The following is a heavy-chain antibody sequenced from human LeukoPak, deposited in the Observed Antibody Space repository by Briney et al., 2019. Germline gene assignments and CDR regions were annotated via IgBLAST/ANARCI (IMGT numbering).Heavy chain of an antibody. CDR3: ARSGDGYNDY. D-gene: IGHD5-24*01. J-gene: IGHJ4*02. V-gene: IGHV4-59*01. CDR2: IYYSGST. Sequence: SETLSLTCTVSGGSISSYYWSWIRQPPGRGLEWIGYIYYSGSTNYNPSLKSRVTISVDTSKNQFSLKLSSVTAADTAVYYCARSGDGYNDYWGQGTLVTVSS. CDR1: GGSISSYY.